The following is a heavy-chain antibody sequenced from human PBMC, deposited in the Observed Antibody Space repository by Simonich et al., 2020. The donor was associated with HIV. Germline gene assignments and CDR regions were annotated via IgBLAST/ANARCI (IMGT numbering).Heavy chain of an antibody. CDR3: ARGGGNPNY. D-gene: IGHD1-1*01. CDR2: IYYRGST. V-gene: IGHV4-59*12. Sequence: QVQLQESGPGLVKPSETLSLTCNVSGGYIRSYYWSWIRPPPGKGLEWIGYIYYRGSTNYNPSLKSRVTISIDTSKNQFSLKLSSVTAADTAVYYCARGGGNPNYWGQGTLVTISS. CDR1: GGYIRSYY. J-gene: IGHJ4*02.